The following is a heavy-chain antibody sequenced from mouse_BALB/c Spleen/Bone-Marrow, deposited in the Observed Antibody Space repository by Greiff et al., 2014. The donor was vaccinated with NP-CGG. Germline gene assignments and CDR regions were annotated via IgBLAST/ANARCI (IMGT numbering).Heavy chain of an antibody. V-gene: IGHV1-87*01. CDR1: GYTFTIYL. CDR3: ASQGDYGSFDY. CDR2: IYPGDGDT. J-gene: IGHJ2*01. D-gene: IGHD1-1*02. Sequence: QVQLQQPGAELARPGASVKLSCKASGYTFTIYLMQWVKQRPGQGLEWIGAIYPGDGDTRYTQKFKGKATLTADKSSSTAYMQLSSLASEDSAVDYCASQGDYGSFDYWGQGTTLTVSS.